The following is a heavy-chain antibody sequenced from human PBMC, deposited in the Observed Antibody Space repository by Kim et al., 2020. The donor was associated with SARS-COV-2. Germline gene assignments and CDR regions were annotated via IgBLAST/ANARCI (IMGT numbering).Heavy chain of an antibody. J-gene: IGHJ3*02. D-gene: IGHD4-17*01. CDR3: TRAGFYGVNDGFDI. CDR1: GGSFSEYW. V-gene: IGHV4-34*01. CDR2: RHHTAGV. Sequence: SETLSLTCTLSGGSFSEYWWSWVRQPPGKGPVWIGERHHTAGVTYNPSLKSRVTLSLDPSKNEFSLKLKSVTAADTAVYYCTRAGFYGVNDGFDIWGQGTMVT.